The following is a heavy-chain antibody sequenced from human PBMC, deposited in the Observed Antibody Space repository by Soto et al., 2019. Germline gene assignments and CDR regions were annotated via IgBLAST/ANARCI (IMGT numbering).Heavy chain of an antibody. Sequence: EVQLVESGGGLVQPGGSLRLSCAASGFTFDDYAMHWVRQAPGKGLEWVSGISWNSGSIGYADSVKGRFTISRDNAKNSLYLQMNSLRAEDTALYYCAKGGLLVVAATLDYWGQGTLVTVSS. CDR2: ISWNSGSI. CDR1: GFTFDDYA. D-gene: IGHD2-15*01. J-gene: IGHJ4*02. CDR3: AKGGLLVVAATLDY. V-gene: IGHV3-9*01.